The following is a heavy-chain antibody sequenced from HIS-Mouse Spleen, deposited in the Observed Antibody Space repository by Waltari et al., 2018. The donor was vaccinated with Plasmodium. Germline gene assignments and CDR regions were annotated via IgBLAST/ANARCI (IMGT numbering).Heavy chain of an antibody. Sequence: QVQLQQWGAGLLKPSETLSLTCAVYGGSFSGYYWRWIRQPPGKGLEWIGEINHSGSTNYNPSLKSRVTISVDTSKNQFSLKLSSVTAADTAVYYCARGQDDILTGYHAFDIWGQGTMVTVSS. CDR2: INHSGST. CDR3: ARGQDDILTGYHAFDI. J-gene: IGHJ3*02. CDR1: GGSFSGYY. V-gene: IGHV4-34*01. D-gene: IGHD3-9*01.